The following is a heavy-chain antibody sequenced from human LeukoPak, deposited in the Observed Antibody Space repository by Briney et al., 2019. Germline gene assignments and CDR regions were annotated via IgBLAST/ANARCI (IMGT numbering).Heavy chain of an antibody. CDR3: ARGDSGWALYYFDY. CDR1: GDSISSGSYY. CDR2: IYTSGST. Sequence: SQTLSLTCTVYGDSISSGSYYWSWIRQPAGKGLEWIGRIYTSGSTNYNPSLKSRVTISVDTSKNQFSLKLSSVTAADTAVYYCARGDSGWALYYFDYWGQGTLVTVSS. J-gene: IGHJ4*02. D-gene: IGHD6-19*01. V-gene: IGHV4-61*02.